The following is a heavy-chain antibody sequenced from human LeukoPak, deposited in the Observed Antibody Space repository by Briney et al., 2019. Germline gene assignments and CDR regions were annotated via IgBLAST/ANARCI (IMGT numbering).Heavy chain of an antibody. V-gene: IGHV3-7*03. CDR3: ARAGVISGWDS. J-gene: IGHJ4*02. CDR1: GFTFTKYW. D-gene: IGHD3-3*02. CDR2: IKQDGSDK. Sequence: GGSLRLSCAASGFTFTKYWMTWVRQAPGKGLEWVGNIKQDGSDKNYMDSVKGRLTISRDNSENTLYMQMDSLTVEDTAVYYCARAGVISGWDSWGQGVLVTVSS.